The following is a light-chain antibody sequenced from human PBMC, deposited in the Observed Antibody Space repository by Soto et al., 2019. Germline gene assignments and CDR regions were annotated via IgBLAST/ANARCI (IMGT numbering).Light chain of an antibody. J-gene: IGKJ2*01. CDR3: MQALQSPYT. CDR2: LGS. Sequence: DIVMTQSPLSLPVTPGEPASISCRSSQSLLHSNGYNYLDWYLQKPGQSPQLLISLGSNRASGVPARFRGSGSATDFTLNIGRGGAEDFGVYYCMQALQSPYTFGQGTKLEIK. CDR1: QSLLHSNGYNY. V-gene: IGKV2-28*01.